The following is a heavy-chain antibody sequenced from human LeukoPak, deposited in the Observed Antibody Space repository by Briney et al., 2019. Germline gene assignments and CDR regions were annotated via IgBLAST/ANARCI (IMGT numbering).Heavy chain of an antibody. CDR2: IYYSGST. Sequence: SETLSLTCTVSGGSISSYYWSWIRQPPGKGLEWIGYIYYSGSTNYNPSLKSRVTISVDTSKNQFSLKLSSVTAADTAVYYCASTSGELLRRWGFDYWGQGTLVTVSS. CDR1: GGSISSYY. D-gene: IGHD1-26*01. J-gene: IGHJ4*02. V-gene: IGHV4-59*08. CDR3: ASTSGELLRRWGFDY.